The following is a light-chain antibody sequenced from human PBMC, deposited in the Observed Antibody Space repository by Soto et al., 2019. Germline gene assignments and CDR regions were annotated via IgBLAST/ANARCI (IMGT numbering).Light chain of an antibody. CDR2: YVS. V-gene: IGLV2-14*01. CDR1: SSDVGGYNY. CDR3: SSYTSSSIL. Sequence: QSVLTQPASVSGSPGQSITISCTGTSSDVGGYNYVSCYQQHPGKAPKLMIYYVSNRPSGVSNRFSGAKSGNTASLTISGLQAEAEADYYCSSYTSSSILFGGGTKLTVL. J-gene: IGLJ2*01.